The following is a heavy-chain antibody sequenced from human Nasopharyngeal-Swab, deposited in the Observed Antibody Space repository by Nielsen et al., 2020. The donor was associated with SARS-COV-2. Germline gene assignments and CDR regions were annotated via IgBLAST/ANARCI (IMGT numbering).Heavy chain of an antibody. CDR3: ARVRSGWQTYYYYGMDV. V-gene: IGHV4-34*01. Sequence: WIRQPPGKGLEWIGEINHSGSTNYNPSLKGRVTISVDTSKNQFSLKLSSVTAADTAVYYCARVRSGWQTYYYYGMDVWGQGTTVTVSS. CDR2: INHSGST. D-gene: IGHD6-19*01. J-gene: IGHJ6*02.